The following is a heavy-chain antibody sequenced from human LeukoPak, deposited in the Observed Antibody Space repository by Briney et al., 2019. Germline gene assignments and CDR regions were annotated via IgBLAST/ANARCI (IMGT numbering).Heavy chain of an antibody. CDR1: GYTFTTYT. CDR3: ARKKVEPDRYFDY. Sequence: ASVKVSCKASGYTFTTYTMTWVRQAPGQGLELMGWINTNTGNPTYAQGFTGRFVFSLDTSVSTAYLQISSLKAEDSAVYYCARKKVEPDRYFDYWGQGILVIVSS. CDR2: INTNTGNP. D-gene: IGHD1-14*01. V-gene: IGHV7-4-1*02. J-gene: IGHJ4*02.